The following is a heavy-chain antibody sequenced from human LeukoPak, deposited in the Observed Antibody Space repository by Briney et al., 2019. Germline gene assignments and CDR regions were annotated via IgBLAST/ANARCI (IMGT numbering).Heavy chain of an antibody. D-gene: IGHD5-12*01. CDR2: ISYDGSNK. CDR3: ARDLLPYSDFEAAFDI. J-gene: IGHJ3*02. Sequence: GGSLRLYCAASGFTFSSYAMHWVRQAPGKGLEWVAVISYDGSNKYYADSVKGRFTISRDNSKNTLYLQMNSLRAEDTAVYYCARDLLPYSDFEAAFDIWGQGTMVTVSS. CDR1: GFTFSSYA. V-gene: IGHV3-30*04.